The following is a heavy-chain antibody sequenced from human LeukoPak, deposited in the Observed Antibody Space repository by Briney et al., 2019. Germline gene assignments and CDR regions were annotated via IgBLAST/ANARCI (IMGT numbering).Heavy chain of an antibody. CDR2: IYTSGKT. Sequence: SETLSLTCTVSGASITSGSYYWTWIRQAAGKGLEWIGRIYTSGKTYYHPSLQSRVTISLDTSKNQISLRLDSVTATDTAVFYCARESIGVVGTSLLDYWGHGTLVTVSS. CDR1: GASITSGSYY. J-gene: IGHJ4*01. D-gene: IGHD6-19*01. CDR3: ARESIGVVGTSLLDY. V-gene: IGHV4-61*02.